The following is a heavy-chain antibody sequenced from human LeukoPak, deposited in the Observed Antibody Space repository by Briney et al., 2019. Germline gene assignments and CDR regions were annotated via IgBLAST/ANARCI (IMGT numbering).Heavy chain of an antibody. D-gene: IGHD5-18*01. V-gene: IGHV3-21*04. CDR1: GFTFSTYN. J-gene: IGHJ4*02. CDR3: AKVFLYGYNDY. CDR2: ISGSSSYI. Sequence: GGSLRLSCEGSGFTFSTYNMNWVRQAPGKGLEWVSSISGSSSYIYYADSVKGRFTVSRDNAKNSVYLQMNGLRAEDTAVYYCAKVFLYGYNDYWGQGTLVTVSS.